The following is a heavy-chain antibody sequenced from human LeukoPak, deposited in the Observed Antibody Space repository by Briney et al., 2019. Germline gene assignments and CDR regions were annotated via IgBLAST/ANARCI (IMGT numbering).Heavy chain of an antibody. CDR2: IIPIVGTA. CDR3: AREFGSGGDFWSGYYRSSFAFDI. CDR1: GGTFSSYA. D-gene: IGHD3-3*01. Sequence: SVKVSCKASGGTFSSYAISWVRQAPGQGLEWMGGIIPIVGTANYAQKFQGRVTITTDESTSTAYMELSSLRSEDTAVYYCAREFGSGGDFWSGYYRSSFAFDIWGQGTMVTVSS. V-gene: IGHV1-69*05. J-gene: IGHJ3*02.